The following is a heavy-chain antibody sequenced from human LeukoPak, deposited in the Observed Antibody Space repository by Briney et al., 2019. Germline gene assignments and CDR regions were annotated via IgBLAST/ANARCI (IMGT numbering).Heavy chain of an antibody. CDR2: TYYTGST. V-gene: IGHV4-59*01. CDR1: GDSISGYY. Sequence: SETLSLTCTVSGDSISGYYWSWIRQPPGKGLEWIAYTYYTGSTNYNPSLQSRVTISVDPSKNQFSLRLSSVTAADTAVYYCARQPSDTASFDYWGQGTLVTVSS. D-gene: IGHD3-22*01. CDR3: ARQPSDTASFDY. J-gene: IGHJ4*01.